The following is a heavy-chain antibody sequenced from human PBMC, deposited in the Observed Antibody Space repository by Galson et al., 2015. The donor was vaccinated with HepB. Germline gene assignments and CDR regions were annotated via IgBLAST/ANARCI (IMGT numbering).Heavy chain of an antibody. V-gene: IGHV1-24*01. D-gene: IGHD1-26*01. CDR3: ATPIPGIVGARKGTVNYYFDY. Sequence: RQAPGKGLAWMGGFDPEDGETIYAQKFQGRVTMTEDTSTDTAYMELSSLRSEDTAVYYCATPIPGIVGARKGTVNYYFDYWGQGTLVTVSS. J-gene: IGHJ4*02. CDR2: FDPEDGET.